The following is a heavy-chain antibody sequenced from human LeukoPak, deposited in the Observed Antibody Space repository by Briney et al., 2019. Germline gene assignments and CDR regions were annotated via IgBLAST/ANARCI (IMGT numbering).Heavy chain of an antibody. D-gene: IGHD3-22*01. J-gene: IGHJ4*02. CDR3: ARSRVNRRYYYDSSGYPNPLGY. CDR1: GYTFTGYY. V-gene: IGHV1-2*02. Sequence: GASVKVSCKASGYTFTGYYMHWVRQAPGQGLEWMGWINPNSGGTNYAQKFQGRVTMTRDTSISTAYMELSRLRSDDTAVYYCARSRVNRRYYYDSSGYPNPLGYWGQGTLVTVSS. CDR2: INPNSGGT.